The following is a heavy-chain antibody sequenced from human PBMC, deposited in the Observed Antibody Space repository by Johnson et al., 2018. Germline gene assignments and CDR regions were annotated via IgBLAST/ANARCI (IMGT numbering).Heavy chain of an antibody. D-gene: IGHD6-19*01. CDR1: GFTLSNLA. CDR2: VTRSGSKT. Sequence: VQLVQSGGGLVQQGGSLRLSCVASGFTLSNLAMSWVRQAPGKGLEWVSSVTRSGSKTYYAASVKGRFTISRDNSKNTLYLQMNTVGADDSAVYYCGTGGYDSGPYAFDMWGQGTMVTVSS. CDR3: GTGGYDSGPYAFDM. V-gene: IGHV3-23*04. J-gene: IGHJ3*02.